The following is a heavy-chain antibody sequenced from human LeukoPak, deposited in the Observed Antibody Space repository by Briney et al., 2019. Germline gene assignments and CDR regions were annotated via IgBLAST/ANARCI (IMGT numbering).Heavy chain of an antibody. CDR2: VSGRHTST. J-gene: IGHJ4*02. CDR1: GLTFSNYA. D-gene: IGHD3-9*01. V-gene: IGHV3-23*01. CDR3: SKWGDYDVLTGYYDSDY. Sequence: PGGSLRLSCAASGLTFSNYAMSWVRQAPGKGLEWVSAVSGRHTSTYYTDSVKGRFTISRDNSKNTLYLQMNSLSAEDTAIYYCSKWGDYDVLTGYYDSDYWGQGTLVTVSS.